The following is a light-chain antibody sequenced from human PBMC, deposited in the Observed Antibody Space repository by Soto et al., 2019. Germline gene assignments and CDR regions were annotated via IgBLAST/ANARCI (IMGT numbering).Light chain of an antibody. V-gene: IGLV2-14*01. J-gene: IGLJ1*01. CDR2: EVS. Sequence: QSALTQPASVSGSPGQSITISCTGTSSDVGVYDYVSWYQQQSGKAPKLMIHEVSNRPSGVSNRFSGPKSGNTASLTISGLQAEDEADYYCSSFTSSRAYVFGIGTKVTVL. CDR3: SSFTSSRAYV. CDR1: SSDVGVYDY.